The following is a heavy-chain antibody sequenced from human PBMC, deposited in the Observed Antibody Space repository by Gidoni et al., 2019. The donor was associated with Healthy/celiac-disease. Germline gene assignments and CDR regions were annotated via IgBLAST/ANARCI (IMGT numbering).Heavy chain of an antibody. Sequence: EVQLVESGGGLVQPGGSLRLSCAASGFTFSSYGMHWGRQATGKGLEWVSAIGTAGDPYYPGSVKGRFTIARENAKNSLYLQMNSLRAGDTAVYYCAREGAKGAFDIWGQGTMVTVSS. CDR2: IGTAGDP. D-gene: IGHD3-16*01. J-gene: IGHJ3*02. CDR3: AREGAKGAFDI. V-gene: IGHV3-13*05. CDR1: GFTFSSYG.